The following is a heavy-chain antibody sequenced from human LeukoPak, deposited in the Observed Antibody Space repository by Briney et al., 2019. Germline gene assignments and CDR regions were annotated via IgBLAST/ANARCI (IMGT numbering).Heavy chain of an antibody. D-gene: IGHD6-13*01. V-gene: IGHV1-18*01. CDR2: ISTYNGNT. CDR1: GYTFTSYG. Sequence: GASVKVSCKASGYTFTSYGISWVRQAPEQGLEWMGWISTYNGNTNYAQKLQGRVTMTTDTSTSTAYMELRSLRSDDTAMYYCARDPGYVSSSSWYYYYYYYMDVWGKGTTVTVSS. CDR3: ARDPGYVSSSSWYYYYYYYMDV. J-gene: IGHJ6*03.